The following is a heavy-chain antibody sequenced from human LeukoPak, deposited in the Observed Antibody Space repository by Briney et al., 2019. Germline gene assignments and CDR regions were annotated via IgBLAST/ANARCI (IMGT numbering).Heavy chain of an antibody. CDR1: GASISSSNW. J-gene: IGHJ6*03. D-gene: IGHD1-26*01. Sequence: SETLSLTCAVSGASISSSNWWNWVRQPPGKGLEWIAEIYHSGGTNYNPSLQSRVTISVDKSKNQFSLRLSSVTAADTAVYYCVRTGGSFYFYYYMDVWGKGTTVTVSS. V-gene: IGHV4-4*02. CDR2: IYHSGGT. CDR3: VRTGGSFYFYYYMDV.